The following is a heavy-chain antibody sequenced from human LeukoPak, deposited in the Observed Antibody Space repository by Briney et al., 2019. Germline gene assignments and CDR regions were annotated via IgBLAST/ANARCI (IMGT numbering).Heavy chain of an antibody. CDR3: AKDLFPAYYGSGSPINY. D-gene: IGHD3-10*01. J-gene: IGHJ4*02. CDR2: ISGSGGST. Sequence: GGSLRLSCAASGFTFSSYAMSWVRQAPGKGLEWVSAISGSGGSTYYADSVKGRFTISRDNSKNTLYLQMNSLRAEDTAVYYCAKDLFPAYYGSGSPINYWGQGTLVTVSS. V-gene: IGHV3-23*01. CDR1: GFTFSSYA.